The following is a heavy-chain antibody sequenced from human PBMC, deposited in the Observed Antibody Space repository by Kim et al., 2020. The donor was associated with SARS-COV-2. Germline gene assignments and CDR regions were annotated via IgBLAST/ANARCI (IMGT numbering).Heavy chain of an antibody. J-gene: IGHJ3*02. D-gene: IGHD5-12*01. V-gene: IGHV3-15*01. CDR2: IKSQTDGGTT. CDR3: TTEAQSGYDMIKPGGDAFDI. Sequence: GGSLRLSCAASGFTFSNAWMSWVRQAPGKGLEWVGRIKSQTDGGTTDYAAPVKGRFNISRDDSKNTLYLQMNSLKTEDTAVYYCTTEAQSGYDMIKPGGDAFDIWGQGTMVTVSS. CDR1: GFTFSNAW.